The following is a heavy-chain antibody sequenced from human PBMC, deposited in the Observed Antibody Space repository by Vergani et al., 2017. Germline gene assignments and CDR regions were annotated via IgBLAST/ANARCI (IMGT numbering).Heavy chain of an antibody. CDR1: GFTFSSYS. CDR3: AAPRGVKNAFDI. J-gene: IGHJ3*02. V-gene: IGHV3-21*01. Sequence: EVQLVESGGGLVKPGGSLRLSCAASGFTFSSYSMNWVRQAPGKGLEWVSSISSSSSYIYYADSVKGRFTISRDNAKNSLYLQMNSLRAEDTAVYYCAAPRGVKNAFDIWGQGTMVTVSS. CDR2: ISSSSSYI.